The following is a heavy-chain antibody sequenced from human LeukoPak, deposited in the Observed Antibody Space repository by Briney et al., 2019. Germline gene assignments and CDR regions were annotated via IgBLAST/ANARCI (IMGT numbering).Heavy chain of an antibody. Sequence: GASVKVSCKVSGYTLTELSMHWVRQAPGKGLEWMGGFDPEDGETIYAQKFQGRVTMTEDTSTDTAYMELSSLRSEDTAVYYCATDLLSAIAAAKAYAFDIWGQGIMVTVSS. CDR2: FDPEDGET. CDR3: ATDLLSAIAAAKAYAFDI. D-gene: IGHD6-13*01. V-gene: IGHV1-24*01. CDR1: GYTLTELS. J-gene: IGHJ3*02.